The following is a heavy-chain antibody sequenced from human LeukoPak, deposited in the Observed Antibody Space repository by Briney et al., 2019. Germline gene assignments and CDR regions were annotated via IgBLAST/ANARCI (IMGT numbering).Heavy chain of an antibody. CDR1: GFTFSNYS. V-gene: IGHV3-21*01. CDR2: ITSSGSYI. CDR3: ARAEALKFRDFDY. Sequence: GGSLRLSCAASGFTFSNYSTNWVRQAPGKGLEWVSSITSSGSYIYYADSVKGRFTISRDNARNSLYLQMNSLRAEDTAIYYCARAEALKFRDFDYWGQGTLVTVSS. J-gene: IGHJ4*02.